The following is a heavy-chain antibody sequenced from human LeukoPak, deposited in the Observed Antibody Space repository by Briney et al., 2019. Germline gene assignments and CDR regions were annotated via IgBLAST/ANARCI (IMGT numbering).Heavy chain of an antibody. V-gene: IGHV1-46*01. CDR3: ARDTRTMTAVTRGQHYYYGLDV. D-gene: IGHD4-17*01. CDR1: GYTFTNYY. CDR2: INPSGGGT. J-gene: IGHJ6*02. Sequence: ASVRVSCKASGYTFTNYYLHWVRQAPGHGLEWMAIINPSGGGTYYEQKLQGRVTVTRDTSTSTVYMQLSSLRPAATAVYYCARDTRTMTAVTRGQHYYYGLDVWGQGTTVTVSS.